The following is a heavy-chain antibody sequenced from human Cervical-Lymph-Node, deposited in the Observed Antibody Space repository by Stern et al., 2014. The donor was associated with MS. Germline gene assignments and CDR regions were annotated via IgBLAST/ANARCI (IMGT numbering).Heavy chain of an antibody. Sequence: MQLVESGPGLVKPSQTLSLTCTVSGGSISSGSYYWSWIRQPAGKGLEWIGRIYTSGSTNYNPSLKSRVTISVDTSKTQSSRKLSSVTAADTAVYYCARRMDYWGQGTLVTVSS. V-gene: IGHV4-61*02. J-gene: IGHJ4*02. CDR2: IYTSGST. CDR3: ARRMDY. CDR1: GGSISSGSYY. D-gene: IGHD2-8*01.